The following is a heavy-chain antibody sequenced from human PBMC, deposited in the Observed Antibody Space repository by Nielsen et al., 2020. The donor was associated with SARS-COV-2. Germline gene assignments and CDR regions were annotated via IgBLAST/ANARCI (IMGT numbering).Heavy chain of an antibody. CDR1: GFTFSDYS. CDR3: ARCRRPYHLFSGDYYWYFDL. CDR2: ISGDSNYI. Sequence: GESLKISCTGSGFTFSDYSMNWVRQAPGKGLEWVASISGDSNYIFYSELVKGRFTISRDNPKNSLYLQMGSLRAEDTAVYYCARCRRPYHLFSGDYYWYFDLWGRGTLVTVSS. V-gene: IGHV3-21*01. D-gene: IGHD4-17*01. J-gene: IGHJ2*01.